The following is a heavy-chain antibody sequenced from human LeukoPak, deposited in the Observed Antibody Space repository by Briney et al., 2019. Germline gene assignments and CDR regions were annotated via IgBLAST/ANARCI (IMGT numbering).Heavy chain of an antibody. J-gene: IGHJ6*02. V-gene: IGHV3-23*01. CDR2: IGGGDGSI. CDR1: GFTFSNFA. D-gene: IGHD6-19*01. Sequence: GGSLRLSCAASGFTFSNFAVNWVRQAPGKGLEWVSVIGGGDGSIYYADSVRGRFTISRDNSKNTLYLQMTSLRAEDAAIYYCAKGMGLAHYYFYGMDVWGQGTTVTVSS. CDR3: AKGMGLAHYYFYGMDV.